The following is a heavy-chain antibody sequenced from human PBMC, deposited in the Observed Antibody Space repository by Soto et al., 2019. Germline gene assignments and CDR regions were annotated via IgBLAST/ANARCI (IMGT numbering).Heavy chain of an antibody. CDR2: IKSKTDGGTT. Sequence: KPGGSLRLSCAASGFTFSNAWMSWVRQAPGKGLEWVGRIKSKTDGGTTDYAAPVKGRFTISRDDSKNTLYLQMNSLKTEDTAVYYCTTAVVPAARAYYYYGMDVWGQGTTVTVSS. CDR1: GFTFSNAW. CDR3: TTAVVPAARAYYYYGMDV. D-gene: IGHD2-2*01. J-gene: IGHJ6*02. V-gene: IGHV3-15*01.